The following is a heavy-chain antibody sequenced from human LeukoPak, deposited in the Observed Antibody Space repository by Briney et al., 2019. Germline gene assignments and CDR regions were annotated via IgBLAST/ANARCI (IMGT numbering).Heavy chain of an antibody. Sequence: SETLSLTCTVAGYSITSGYNWAWIRQPPGKVLEWIGSIYHSGSAYYNPSLKSRVTISVDTSKNQFSLKLSSVTAADTAVYYCVRYCSSTTCYTRAVDYWGQGTLVTVSS. V-gene: IGHV4-38-2*02. CDR1: GYSITSGYN. D-gene: IGHD2-2*02. CDR2: IYHSGSA. CDR3: VRYCSSTTCYTRAVDY. J-gene: IGHJ4*02.